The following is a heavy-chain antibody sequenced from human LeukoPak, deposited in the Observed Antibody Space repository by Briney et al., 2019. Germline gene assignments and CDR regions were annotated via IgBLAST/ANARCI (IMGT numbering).Heavy chain of an antibody. Sequence: PSESLSLTCAVYGGSFSSYYWSWTRQPPGKGLEWIGEINHGGSKNYNRSLKSRVTISVDTSKKQCSLKLSSVTAAGTVVYYCARSTLRSGSYYGYWGQGTLVTVSS. J-gene: IGHJ4*02. V-gene: IGHV4-34*01. CDR2: INHGGSK. CDR3: ARSTLRSGSYYGY. D-gene: IGHD1-26*01. CDR1: GGSFSSYY.